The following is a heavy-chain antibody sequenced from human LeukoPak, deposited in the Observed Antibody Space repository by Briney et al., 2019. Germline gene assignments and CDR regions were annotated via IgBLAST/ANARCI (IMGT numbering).Heavy chain of an antibody. CDR3: ARTVSSSRYYDSSGFYNRWAFDY. V-gene: IGHV3-48*01. Sequence: GGSLRLSCAVSGFTFSSYSMNWVRQAPGKGLEWVSYITSSSSTVDYADSVKGRFTISRDNAKNSLYLQMNSLRAEDTAVYYCARTVSSSRYYDSSGFYNRWAFDYWGQGTLVTVSS. CDR2: ITSSSSTV. J-gene: IGHJ4*02. CDR1: GFTFSSYS. D-gene: IGHD3-22*01.